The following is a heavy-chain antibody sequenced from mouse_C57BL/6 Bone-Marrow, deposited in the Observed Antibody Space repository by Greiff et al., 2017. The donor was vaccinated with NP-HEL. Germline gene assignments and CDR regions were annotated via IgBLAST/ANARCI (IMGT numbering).Heavy chain of an antibody. D-gene: IGHD2-1*01. J-gene: IGHJ4*01. CDR3: AVYYGNWDYAMDY. CDR2: IHPNSGST. V-gene: IGHV1-64*01. Sequence: VQLQQSGAELVKPGASVKLSCKASGYTFTSYWMHWVKQRPGQGLEWIGMIHPNSGSTNYNEKFKSKATLTVDKSSSTAYMQLSSLTSEDSAVYYCAVYYGNWDYAMDYWGQGTSVTVSS. CDR1: GYTFTSYW.